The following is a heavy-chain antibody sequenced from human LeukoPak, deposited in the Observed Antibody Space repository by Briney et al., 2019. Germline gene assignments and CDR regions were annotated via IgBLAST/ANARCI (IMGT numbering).Heavy chain of an antibody. CDR2: IYYSGST. CDR3: ATDGVYYDSSGYTFDY. Sequence: SETLSLTCTVSGGSVSSYYWSWIRQPPGKGLEWIGYIYYSGSTNYNPSLKSRVTISVDTSKNQFSLKLSSVTAADTAVYYCATDGVYYDSSGYTFDYWGQGTLVTVSS. CDR1: GGSVSSYY. J-gene: IGHJ4*02. V-gene: IGHV4-59*02. D-gene: IGHD3-22*01.